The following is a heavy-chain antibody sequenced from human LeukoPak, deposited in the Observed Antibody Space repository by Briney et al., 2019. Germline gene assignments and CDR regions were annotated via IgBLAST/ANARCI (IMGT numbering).Heavy chain of an antibody. V-gene: IGHV1-18*01. J-gene: IGHJ4*02. Sequence: ASVKVSCKASGYTFTSYGINRVRQAPGQGLEWMGWISAYNGNTNYAQKFQGRVIMTTDTLTSTAYMELMSLRSDDTAVYYCARFLIGGGSPHYFDYWGQGTLVTVSS. CDR2: ISAYNGNT. CDR3: ARFLIGGGSPHYFDY. D-gene: IGHD2-15*01. CDR1: GYTFTSYG.